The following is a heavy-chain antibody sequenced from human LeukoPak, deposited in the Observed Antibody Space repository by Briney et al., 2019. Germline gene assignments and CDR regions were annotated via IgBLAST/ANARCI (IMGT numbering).Heavy chain of an antibody. D-gene: IGHD2-15*01. Sequence: ASVKVSCKASGYTFTDYYMHWVRQAPGQGLEWMGWINLNSGGTNFAQRFQGRVTMTRDTSISTAYMDLSRLISDDTAVYYCARDAGYCTGGSCWYFDHWGQGTLVTVCS. CDR2: INLNSGGT. CDR1: GYTFTDYY. CDR3: ARDAGYCTGGSCWYFDH. V-gene: IGHV1-2*02. J-gene: IGHJ4*02.